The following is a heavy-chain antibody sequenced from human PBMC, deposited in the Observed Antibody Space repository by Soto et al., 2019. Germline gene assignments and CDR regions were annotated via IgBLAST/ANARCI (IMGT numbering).Heavy chain of an antibody. CDR2: ISYDGSNK. CDR3: ARAMGGLYYYYYGMDV. CDR1: GFTFSSYA. Sequence: QVQLVESGGGVVQPGRSLRLSCAASGFTFSSYAMHWVRQAPGKGLEWVAVISYDGSNKYYADSVKGRFTISRDNSKNTLYLAMNSLRAEDTAVYYCARAMGGLYYYYYGMDVWGQGTTVTVSS. D-gene: IGHD1-26*01. J-gene: IGHJ6*02. V-gene: IGHV3-30-3*01.